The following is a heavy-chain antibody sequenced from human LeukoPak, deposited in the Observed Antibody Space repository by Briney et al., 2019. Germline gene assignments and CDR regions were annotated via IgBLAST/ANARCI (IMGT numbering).Heavy chain of an antibody. D-gene: IGHD2-2*02. CDR3: ARTPGYCSGTSCYIGY. CDR1: GGSISSGDSS. CDR2: IYSSGDT. Sequence: SQTLSLTCAVSGGSISSGDSSWSWIRQPPGKGLEWIGYIYSSGDTYYNPSLKSRVTISVDTSKNQFSLRLSSVTAADTAVYYCARTPGYCSGTSCYIGYWGQGTLVTVSS. V-gene: IGHV4-30-4*01. J-gene: IGHJ4*02.